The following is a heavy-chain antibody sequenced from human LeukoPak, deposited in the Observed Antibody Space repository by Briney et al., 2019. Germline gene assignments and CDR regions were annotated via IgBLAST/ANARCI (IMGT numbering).Heavy chain of an antibody. Sequence: SETLSLTCAVYGGAFSGYYWSWIRQPPGKGLEWIGEINHSGNTDYNPSLKSRVTMSVDTSKNQFSLRLSSVTAADTAVYYCARKNITMIKGTLFDYWGQGILVTVSS. V-gene: IGHV4-34*01. CDR3: ARKNITMIKGTLFDY. D-gene: IGHD3-22*01. J-gene: IGHJ4*02. CDR2: INHSGNT. CDR1: GGAFSGYY.